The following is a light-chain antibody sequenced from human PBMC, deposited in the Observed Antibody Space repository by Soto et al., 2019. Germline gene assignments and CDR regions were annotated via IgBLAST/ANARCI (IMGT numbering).Light chain of an antibody. J-gene: IGKJ5*01. V-gene: IGKV3-20*01. CDR1: QSVSSSY. CDR3: QQYASSCF. Sequence: EIVLTQSPGTLSLSPGERATLSCRASQSVSSSYLAWYQQKPGQAPRLLIYGASSRATGIPDRFSGSGSGTDFTLTISRLEPEDFAVYYCQQYASSCFFGQGTRLEIK. CDR2: GAS.